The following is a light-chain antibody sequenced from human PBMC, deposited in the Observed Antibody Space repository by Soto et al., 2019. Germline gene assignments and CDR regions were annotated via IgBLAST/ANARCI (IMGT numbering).Light chain of an antibody. CDR3: QQYGNTLWT. Sequence: IVLTQSPGTLSLSPGERANLSCRASQSVSGNNLVWYQQKPGQAPRLLIHGASNRATGIPDRISGSGSGTDFTLTISRLEPEDFAVYYCQQYGNTLWTFGQGTKVEIK. CDR2: GAS. J-gene: IGKJ1*01. CDR1: QSVSGNN. V-gene: IGKV3-20*01.